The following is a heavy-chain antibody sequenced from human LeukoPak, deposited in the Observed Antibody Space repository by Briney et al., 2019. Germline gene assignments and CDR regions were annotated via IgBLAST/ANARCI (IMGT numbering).Heavy chain of an antibody. CDR2: IYDSGSA. CDR3: ARVLQNYYHLDV. D-gene: IGHD3-3*01. Sequence: SETLSLTCTVYGVSITSHYWSWIRQPPGKELEWIGFIYDSGSANYKSSLESRVTMTVDTSKNQFSLKLNSVTAADTAVYYCARVLQNYYHLDVWGKGTTVTVSS. J-gene: IGHJ6*03. V-gene: IGHV4-59*11. CDR1: GVSITSHY.